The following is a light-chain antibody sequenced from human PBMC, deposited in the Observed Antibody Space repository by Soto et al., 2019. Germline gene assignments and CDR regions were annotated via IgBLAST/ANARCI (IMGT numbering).Light chain of an antibody. CDR2: GNS. J-gene: IGLJ3*02. CDR3: QSYDSSLSGWL. CDR1: SSNIVAGYD. V-gene: IGLV1-40*01. Sequence: QSVLTQPPSVSGAPGQRVTISCTGSSSNIVAGYDVHWYQQLPGTAPKLLIYGNSNRPSGVPDRFSGSKSGTSASLAITGLQAEDEADYYCQSYDSSLSGWLFGGGTKLTVL.